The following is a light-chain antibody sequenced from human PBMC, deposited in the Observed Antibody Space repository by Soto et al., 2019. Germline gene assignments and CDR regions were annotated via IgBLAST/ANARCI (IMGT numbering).Light chain of an antibody. CDR3: QQLNSYPSIT. J-gene: IGKJ5*01. V-gene: IGKV1-9*01. CDR1: QGISSY. Sequence: DIQLTQSPPFLSASVGDRVTITCRASQGISSYLAWYQQKPGKAPKLLIYAASTLQSGVPSRFRGSRSGTEFTLTISSLQPEDFATYYYQQLNSYPSITFGQGTRLEIK. CDR2: AAS.